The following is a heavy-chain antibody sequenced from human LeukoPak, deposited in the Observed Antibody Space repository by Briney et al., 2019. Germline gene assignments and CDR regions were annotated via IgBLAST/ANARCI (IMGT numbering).Heavy chain of an antibody. D-gene: IGHD3-22*01. CDR1: GFTFSSYW. J-gene: IGHJ4*02. CDR3: AKSSYYDSSGYYREYYFDY. CDR2: ISGSGGST. Sequence: PGGSLRLSCAASGFTFSSYWMSWVRQAPGKGLEWVSAISGSGGSTNYADSVKGRVTASRDNSKSTLYLQMNSLRAEDTAVYYCAKSSYYDSSGYYREYYFDYWAREPWSPSPQ. V-gene: IGHV3-23*01.